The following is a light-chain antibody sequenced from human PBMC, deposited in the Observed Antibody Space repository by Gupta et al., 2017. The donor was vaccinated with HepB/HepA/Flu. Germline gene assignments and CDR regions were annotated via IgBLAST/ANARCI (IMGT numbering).Light chain of an antibody. J-gene: IGLJ2*01. CDR2: NNN. CDR3: SAWDDSLNGPV. Sequence: QSVLSQPPSMSGTPGQRVTISCFGSSSNIGSNTVHWYQQLPGTAPKLLIYNNNPRPSGVPDRFSGAKSGSSASLAISGPQSEDETDFYCSAWDDSLNGPVFGGGTKLTVL. CDR1: SSNIGSNT. V-gene: IGLV1-44*01.